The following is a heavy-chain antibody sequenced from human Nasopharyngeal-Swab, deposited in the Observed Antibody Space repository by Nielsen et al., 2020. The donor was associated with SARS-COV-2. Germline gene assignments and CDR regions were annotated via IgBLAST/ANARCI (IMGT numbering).Heavy chain of an antibody. J-gene: IGHJ3*02. V-gene: IGHV1-69*06. CDR2: IIPIFVTA. D-gene: IGHD5-18*01. Sequence: ARQAPGQGLEWMGGIIPIFVTANYPQKFQGRVTITADKSTSTAYMELSSLRSEDTAVYYCARDRAVDTHAFDIWGQGTMVTVSS. CDR3: ARDRAVDTHAFDI.